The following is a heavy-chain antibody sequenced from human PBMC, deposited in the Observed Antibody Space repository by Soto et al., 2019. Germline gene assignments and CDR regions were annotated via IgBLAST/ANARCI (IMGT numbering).Heavy chain of an antibody. V-gene: IGHV3-23*01. J-gene: IGHJ4*02. CDR1: GFTFSTYA. CDR3: AKRGTYYFDY. CDR2: INSGGGGT. Sequence: GGSLRLSCAASGFTFSTYAMSWFRQAPGKGLEWVSSINSGGGGTFYSDSVKGRFTISRDNSKNTLHLQINSLRAEDTAVYYCAKRGTYYFDYWGQGALVTVSS. D-gene: IGHD2-15*01.